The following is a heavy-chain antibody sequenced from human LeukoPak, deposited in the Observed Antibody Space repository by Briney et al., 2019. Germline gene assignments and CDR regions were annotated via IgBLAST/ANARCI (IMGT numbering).Heavy chain of an antibody. V-gene: IGHV1-2*02. D-gene: IGHD1-26*01. CDR2: IRGDNGGT. CDR3: ARVVSGRLYYFDY. Sequence: ASVKVSCKASGYTFTGYYIHWVRQAPGQRLEWMGWIRGDNGGTNFAQKFRGRVTMTRDTSTTTAYMELSSLRSEDAAVYYCARVVSGRLYYFDYWGQGTLVTVSS. CDR1: GYTFTGYY. J-gene: IGHJ4*02.